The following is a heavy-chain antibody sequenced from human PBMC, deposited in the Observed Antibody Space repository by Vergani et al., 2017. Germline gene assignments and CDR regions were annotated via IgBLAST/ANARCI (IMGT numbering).Heavy chain of an antibody. CDR2: ISGSGGST. V-gene: IGHV3-23*01. Sequence: EVQLLESGGGLVQPGGSLRLSCAASGFTFSSYAMSWVRQAPGKGLEWVSAISGSGGSTYYADSVKGRFTISRDNSKKTLYLQMNSLRSEDTAVYYCAKLNYYDSSGYYTSHYFDYWGQGTLVTVSS. D-gene: IGHD3-22*01. CDR1: GFTFSSYA. CDR3: AKLNYYDSSGYYTSHYFDY. J-gene: IGHJ4*02.